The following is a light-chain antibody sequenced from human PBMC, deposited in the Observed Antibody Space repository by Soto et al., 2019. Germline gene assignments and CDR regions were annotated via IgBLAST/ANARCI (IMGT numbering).Light chain of an antibody. CDR1: QTILSRSTNKDS. V-gene: IGKV4-1*01. J-gene: IGKJ4*01. CDR3: QQYYSAPIT. Sequence: DIVMTQSPDSLAVSLGERAAINCKSSQTILSRSTNKDSLAWFQKKPGQPPRQLIYWASTRESGVPDRFTGSGSGTDFTLTISSLQAEDVAVYYCQQYYSAPITFGGGTKVEIK. CDR2: WAS.